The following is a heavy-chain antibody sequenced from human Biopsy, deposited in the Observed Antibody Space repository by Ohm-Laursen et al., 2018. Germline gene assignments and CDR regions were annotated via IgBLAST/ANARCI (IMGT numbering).Heavy chain of an antibody. CDR1: GYTFTNYG. D-gene: IGHD3-3*01. V-gene: IGHV1-18*01. J-gene: IGHJ5*02. Sequence: DSVKVSCKASGYTFTNYGISWVRQAPGQGLEWMGWINAYNGNTNYAQKLQGRVTMTTDTSTSTAYMELRSLRSDDTALYYCARDRTPYYDFWSGKSFDNWFDPWGQGTLVTVSS. CDR3: ARDRTPYYDFWSGKSFDNWFDP. CDR2: INAYNGNT.